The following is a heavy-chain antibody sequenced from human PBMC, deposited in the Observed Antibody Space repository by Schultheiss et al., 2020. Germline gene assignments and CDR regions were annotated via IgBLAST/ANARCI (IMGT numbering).Heavy chain of an antibody. CDR3: TTEWLRHY. Sequence: GGSLRLSCAASGFTFSSYGMHWVRQAPGKGLDWVGLIKSKADSESTDYAAPVKGRFTISRDDSKNTLYLQMNSLKTEDTAVYYCTTEWLRHYWGQGTLVTVSS. CDR1: GFTFSSYG. J-gene: IGHJ4*02. D-gene: IGHD5-12*01. CDR2: IKSKADSEST. V-gene: IGHV3-15*01.